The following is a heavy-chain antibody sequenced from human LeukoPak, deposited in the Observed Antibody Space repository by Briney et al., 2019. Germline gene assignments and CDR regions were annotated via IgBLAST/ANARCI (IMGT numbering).Heavy chain of an antibody. CDR1: SGSISSGSYY. V-gene: IGHV4-61*02. J-gene: IGHJ4*02. CDR3: AREESGYCDGGSCPYYFDY. D-gene: IGHD2-15*01. Sequence: SETLSLTCILSSGSISSGSYYWSWIRQPAGKGLEWIGRIFTSGGTNYNPSLKSRVTISVDTSKNQFSLKLNSVTAADAAVYYCAREESGYCDGGSCPYYFDYWGQGTLVTVSS. CDR2: IFTSGGT.